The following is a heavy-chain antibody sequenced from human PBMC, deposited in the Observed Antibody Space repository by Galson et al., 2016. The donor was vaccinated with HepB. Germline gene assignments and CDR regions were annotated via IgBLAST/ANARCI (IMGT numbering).Heavy chain of an antibody. D-gene: IGHD4-23*01. CDR2: IWSDGSNK. Sequence: SLRLSCAASGFTFSRHGFHWVRKAPGKGLEWVSLIWSDGSNKYYADSVKGRFTISRDNSKKTLYLQMNSLRPEDTAVYYCATSDSGGDTFVDVWGQGTTFIVTS. CDR1: GFTFSRHG. CDR3: ATSDSGGDTFVDV. V-gene: IGHV3-33*01. J-gene: IGHJ6*02.